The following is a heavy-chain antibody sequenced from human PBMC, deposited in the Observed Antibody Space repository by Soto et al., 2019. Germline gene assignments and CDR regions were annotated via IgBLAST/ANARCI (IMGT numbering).Heavy chain of an antibody. Sequence: QVQLQESGPGLVKPSQTLSLPCTVSGGSISSGGYYWSWIRQHPGKGLEWFGYIYYSGSTYYNPSLRSRVSISVGTSKNQFSLKLSSVTAADRAVYYCARSPEATVTAFDYWGQGTLVTVSS. V-gene: IGHV4-31*03. CDR2: IYYSGST. CDR1: GGSISSGGYY. J-gene: IGHJ4*02. CDR3: ARSPEATVTAFDY. D-gene: IGHD4-17*01.